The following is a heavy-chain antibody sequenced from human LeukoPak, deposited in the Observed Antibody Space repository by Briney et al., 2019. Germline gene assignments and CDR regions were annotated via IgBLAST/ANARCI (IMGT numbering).Heavy chain of an antibody. CDR3: TIGPIQLWFYYGMDV. Sequence: PGGSLRLSCTASGFTFGDHAMSWVRQAPGKGLEWVGFIRSKAYGGTSEYAASVRCRITISSDDSKRNAYPQMSSLKTEATAVYYCTIGPIQLWFYYGMDVWGQGTTVIVPS. CDR2: IRSKAYGGTS. CDR1: GFTFGDHA. J-gene: IGHJ6*01. V-gene: IGHV3-49*04. D-gene: IGHD5-18*01.